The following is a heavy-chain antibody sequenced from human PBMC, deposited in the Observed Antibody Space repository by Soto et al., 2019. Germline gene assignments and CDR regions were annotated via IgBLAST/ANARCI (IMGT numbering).Heavy chain of an antibody. J-gene: IGHJ3*02. D-gene: IGHD2-2*01. V-gene: IGHV1-3*01. CDR1: GYTFTSYA. Sequence: ASVKVSCKASGYTFTSYAMHWVRQAPGQRLEWMGWINAGNGNTKYSQKFQGRVTITRDTSASTAYMELSSLRFEDTAVYFCATAIADDAFDIWGQGTMVTVS. CDR2: INAGNGNT. CDR3: ATAIADDAFDI.